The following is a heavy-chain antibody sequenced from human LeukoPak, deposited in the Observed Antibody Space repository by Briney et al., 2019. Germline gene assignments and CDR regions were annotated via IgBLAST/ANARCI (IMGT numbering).Heavy chain of an antibody. CDR1: GFTFSSYE. J-gene: IGHJ6*04. CDR2: ISSSRSTI. V-gene: IGHV3-48*03. D-gene: IGHD3-10*02. Sequence: AGSLRLSCAASGFTFSSYEMNWVRQAPGEAVEGVSYISSSRSTIYYAHSVKRRFTISRDNAKNSLYLQMNSLRAEDTAVYYCAELGITMIGGVWGKGTTVTISS. CDR3: AELGITMIGGV.